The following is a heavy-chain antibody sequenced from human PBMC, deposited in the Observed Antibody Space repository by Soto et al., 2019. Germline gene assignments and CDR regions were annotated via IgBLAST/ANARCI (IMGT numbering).Heavy chain of an antibody. J-gene: IGHJ6*02. CDR1: GFTFSGYE. Sequence: EVQLVESGGGLVRPGGSLRLSCAASGFTFSGYEMNWVRQAPGKGLEWVSYISGSGSTIYYADSVKGRFTISRDNAKDSLYLQMNSLRAEDTVVYYCAREVVVFGVIIPTPMDVWGQGTTGTVSS. CDR3: AREVVVFGVIIPTPMDV. CDR2: ISGSGSTI. V-gene: IGHV3-48*03. D-gene: IGHD3-22*01.